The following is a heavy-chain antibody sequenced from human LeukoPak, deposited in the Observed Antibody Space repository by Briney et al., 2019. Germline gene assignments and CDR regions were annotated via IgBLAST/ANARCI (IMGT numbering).Heavy chain of an antibody. CDR2: ISGSGGST. CDR1: GFTFSSYA. CDR3: ARPLYDILTGYYSGDY. Sequence: GGSLRLSCAASGFTFSSYAMSWVRQAPGKGLEWVPAISGSGGSTYYADSVKGRFTISRDNSKNTLYLQMNSLRAEDTAVYYCARPLYDILTGYYSGDYWGQGTLVTVSS. D-gene: IGHD3-9*01. V-gene: IGHV3-23*01. J-gene: IGHJ4*02.